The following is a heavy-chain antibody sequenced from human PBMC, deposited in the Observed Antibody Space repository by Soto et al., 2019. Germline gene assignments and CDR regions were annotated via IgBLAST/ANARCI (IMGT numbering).Heavy chain of an antibody. Sequence: GGSLRLSCAASGFTFSNAWMSWVRQAPGKGLEWVGRIKSKTDGGTTDYAAPVKGRFTISRDDSKNTLYLQMNSLKTEDTAVYYCTTDNGVRGEFDYWGQGTLVTVSS. CDR1: GFTFSNAW. V-gene: IGHV3-15*01. CDR2: IKSKTDGGTT. CDR3: TTDNGVRGEFDY. D-gene: IGHD3-10*01. J-gene: IGHJ4*02.